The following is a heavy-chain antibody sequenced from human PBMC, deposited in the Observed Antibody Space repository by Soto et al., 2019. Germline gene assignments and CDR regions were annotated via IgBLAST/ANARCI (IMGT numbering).Heavy chain of an antibody. CDR3: TKDPTRQPTVIDY. J-gene: IGHJ4*02. CDR2: ISGSGGST. Sequence: PGGSLRLSCAASGFTFSSYVMSWVRQAPGKGLEWVSAISGSGGSTYYADSVKGRFTISRDNSKNTLYLQMNSLRAEDTAVYYCTKDPTRQPTVIDYWGQGTLVTVSS. V-gene: IGHV3-23*01. CDR1: GFTFSSYV. D-gene: IGHD4-17*01.